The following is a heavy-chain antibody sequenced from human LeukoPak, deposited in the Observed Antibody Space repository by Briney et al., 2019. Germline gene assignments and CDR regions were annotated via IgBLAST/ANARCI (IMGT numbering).Heavy chain of an antibody. V-gene: IGHV3-30*04. J-gene: IGHJ4*01. Sequence: GGSLTLSCAASGFSFTSFYIHWVRQTPAKGREWLAVISFDGTTKHYADSVKGRFTISRDNSKNTVFLQMNSLRFEDTALYFCARRWDSSGPIDYWGQGTLVSVSS. D-gene: IGHD3-22*01. CDR1: GFSFTSFY. CDR3: ARRWDSSGPIDY. CDR2: ISFDGTTK.